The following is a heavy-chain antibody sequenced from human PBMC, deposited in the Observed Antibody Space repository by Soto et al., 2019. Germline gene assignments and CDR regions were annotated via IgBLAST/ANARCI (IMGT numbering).Heavy chain of an antibody. CDR2: IGGSGDDT. D-gene: IGHD4-4*01. V-gene: IGHV3-23*01. CDR3: VKRLTLTPSKWFDP. CDR1: GFTFSRYA. Sequence: EVQLLESGGGVVQPGGSLRLSCGASGFTFSRYAMSWVRQVPGKGLEWISSIGGSGDDTYYADSVKGRFTISRDNSKNTLYLQMNSLRVEDTAVYYCVKRLTLTPSKWFDPWGQGTLVTVSS. J-gene: IGHJ5*02.